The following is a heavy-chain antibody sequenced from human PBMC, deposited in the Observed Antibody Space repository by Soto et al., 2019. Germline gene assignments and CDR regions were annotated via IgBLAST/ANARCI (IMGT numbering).Heavy chain of an antibody. CDR2: ISYDGRNK. CDR3: ARDDPIVGDIDY. Sequence: QVQLVESGGGVVQPGRSLRLSCAASGFTFSSYAMHWVRQAPGKGLEWVEVISYDGRNKYYADSVKGRFTISRDNSKNTLYLQMNSLRAEDTAVYYCARDDPIVGDIDYWGQGTLVTVSS. CDR1: GFTFSSYA. D-gene: IGHD1-26*01. V-gene: IGHV3-30*04. J-gene: IGHJ4*02.